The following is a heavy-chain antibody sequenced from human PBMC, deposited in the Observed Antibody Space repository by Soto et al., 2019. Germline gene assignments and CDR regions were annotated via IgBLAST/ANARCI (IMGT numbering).Heavy chain of an antibody. D-gene: IGHD1-26*01. CDR1: GLTFSGYE. CDR2: ISSSGSSI. CDR3: ATDSGSYSGYSYYAMDV. Sequence: GGSLRLSCAASGLTFSGYEMNWVRQAPGKGLEWVSYISSSGSSISYADSVKGRFTITRDNAKNSLYLQMNSLRAEDTAVYYCATDSGSYSGYSYYAMDVWGQGTTVTVSS. V-gene: IGHV3-48*03. J-gene: IGHJ6*02.